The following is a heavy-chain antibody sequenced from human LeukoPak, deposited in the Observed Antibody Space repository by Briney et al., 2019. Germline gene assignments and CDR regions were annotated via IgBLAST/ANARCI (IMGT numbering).Heavy chain of an antibody. CDR2: IWYDGSNK. J-gene: IGHJ4*02. V-gene: IGHV3-33*06. Sequence: GGSLRLSCAASGFTFSSYGMHWVRQAPGKGLEWVAVIWYDGSNKYYADSVKGRFTISRDNSKNTLYLQMNSLRAEDTAAYYCAKDVGGSYYDYWGQGTLVTVSS. CDR3: AKDVGGSYYDY. D-gene: IGHD1-26*01. CDR1: GFTFSSYG.